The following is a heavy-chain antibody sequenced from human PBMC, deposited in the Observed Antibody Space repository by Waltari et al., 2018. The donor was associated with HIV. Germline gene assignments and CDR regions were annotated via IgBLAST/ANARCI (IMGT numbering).Heavy chain of an antibody. Sequence: QVQLVQSGAAVKKPGASVKVSCKVSGYTLTELSIPWVRQASGKGLEWMGGFDPEDGETIYAQKFQGRVTMTEDTSTDTAYMELSSLRSEDTAVYYCATDIINSGYYGEGGYWGQGTLVTVSS. CDR3: ATDIINSGYYGEGGY. J-gene: IGHJ4*02. D-gene: IGHD3-22*01. V-gene: IGHV1-24*01. CDR1: GYTLTELS. CDR2: FDPEDGET.